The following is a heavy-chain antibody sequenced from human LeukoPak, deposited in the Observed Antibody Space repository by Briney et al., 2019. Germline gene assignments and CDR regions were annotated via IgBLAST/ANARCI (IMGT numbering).Heavy chain of an antibody. V-gene: IGHV4-4*07. CDR1: GGSISSYY. D-gene: IGHD3-10*01. CDR3: ARDEYYYGSGTYIPFDY. CDR2: VYTSGST. J-gene: IGHJ4*02. Sequence: SETLSLTCTVSGGSISSYYWSWIRQPAGKGLEWIGRVYTSGSTSYNPSLKTRVTMSVDTSKNRFSLMLSSVTAADTAVYYCARDEYYYGSGTYIPFDYWGQGTLVTVSS.